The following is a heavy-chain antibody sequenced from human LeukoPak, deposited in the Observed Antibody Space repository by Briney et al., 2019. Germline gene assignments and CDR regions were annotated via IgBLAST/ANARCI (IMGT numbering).Heavy chain of an antibody. D-gene: IGHD4-23*01. CDR1: GFTFSSYA. V-gene: IGHV3-23*01. CDR2: ISGSGGST. CDR3: ASSDDYGGKTGLALDY. Sequence: GGSLRLSCAASGFTFSSYAMSWVRQAPGKGLEWVSAISGSGGSTYYADSVKGRFTISRDNSKNTLYLQMNSLRAEDTAVYYCASSDDYGGKTGLALDYWGQGTLVTVSS. J-gene: IGHJ4*02.